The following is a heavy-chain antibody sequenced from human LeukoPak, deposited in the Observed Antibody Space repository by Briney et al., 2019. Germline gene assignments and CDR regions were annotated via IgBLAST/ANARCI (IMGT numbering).Heavy chain of an antibody. CDR3: AKMGDSGYEFDY. CDR1: GFTFSSYG. Sequence: GGSLRLSCAASGFTFSSYGMHWVRQAPGKGLEWVAVISYDGSNKYYADSVKGRFTISRDNSKNTLYVQMNSLRAEDTAVYYCAKMGDSGYEFDYWGQGTLVTVSS. CDR2: ISYDGSNK. D-gene: IGHD5-12*01. J-gene: IGHJ4*02. V-gene: IGHV3-30*18.